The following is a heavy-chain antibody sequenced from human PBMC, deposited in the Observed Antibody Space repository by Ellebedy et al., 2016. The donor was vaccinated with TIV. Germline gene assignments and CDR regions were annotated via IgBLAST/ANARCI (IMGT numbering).Heavy chain of an antibody. CDR2: ISGSGGST. Sequence: GGSLRLSXAASGFTFARCAFSWVCRAPGKGLEWVSSISGSGGSTYYADSVKGRFTISRDNSKNTVFLQLNSLSAEDTAMYYCAKQWSFGSGSYSDCWGQGTLVTVSS. J-gene: IGHJ4*02. CDR1: GFTFARCA. CDR3: AKQWSFGSGSYSDC. V-gene: IGHV3-23*01. D-gene: IGHD3-10*01.